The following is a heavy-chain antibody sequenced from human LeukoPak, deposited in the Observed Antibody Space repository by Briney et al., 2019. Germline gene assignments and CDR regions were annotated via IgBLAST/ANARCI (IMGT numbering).Heavy chain of an antibody. CDR2: ISSSGSTI. Sequence: GGSLRLSCAASGFTFSSYEMNWVRRAPGKGLEWVSYISSSGSTIYYADSVKGRFTISRDNAKNSLYLQMNSLRAEDTAVYYCARDSSGWIVFDYWGQGTLVTVSS. CDR1: GFTFSSYE. V-gene: IGHV3-48*03. D-gene: IGHD6-19*01. J-gene: IGHJ4*02. CDR3: ARDSSGWIVFDY.